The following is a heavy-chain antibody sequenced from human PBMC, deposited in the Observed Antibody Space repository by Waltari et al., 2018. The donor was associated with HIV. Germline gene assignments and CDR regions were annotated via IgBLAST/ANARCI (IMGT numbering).Heavy chain of an antibody. V-gene: IGHV1-2*02. CDR1: GYTFTGYY. CDR2: IDPNRGGT. CDR3: ARGGHSSGLYY. Sequence: QVQLVQSGAEVKKPGASVKVSCKASGYTFTGYYMHWARQAPGQGLEWMGWIDPNRGGTNYAQKFQGRVAMTRGTSISTAYMGLSRLRSDDTAVYYCARGGHSSGLYYWGQGTLVTVSS. D-gene: IGHD6-19*01. J-gene: IGHJ4*02.